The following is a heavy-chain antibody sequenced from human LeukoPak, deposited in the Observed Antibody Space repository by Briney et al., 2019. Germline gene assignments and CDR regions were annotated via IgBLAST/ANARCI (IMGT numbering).Heavy chain of an antibody. Sequence: GESLKISCKGSGYSFTSYWIRLVRQMPGKGLEWMGRIDPSDSYTNYSPSFQGHVTISADKSISTAYLQWSSLKASDTAMYYCARPSSGWYVLDYWGQGTLVTVSS. CDR3: ARPSSGWYVLDY. CDR2: IDPSDSYT. J-gene: IGHJ4*02. D-gene: IGHD6-19*01. V-gene: IGHV5-10-1*01. CDR1: GYSFTSYW.